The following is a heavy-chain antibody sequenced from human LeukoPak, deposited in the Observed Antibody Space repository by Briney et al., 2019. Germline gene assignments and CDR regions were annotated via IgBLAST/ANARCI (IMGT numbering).Heavy chain of an antibody. Sequence: ASVKVSCKASGYTFTGYYMHWVRQAPGQGLEWMGWINPNSGGTNYAQKFQGRVTMTRDTSISTAYMELSRLRSDDTVVYYCARVYYDSSGYLDYWGQGTLVTVSS. V-gene: IGHV1-2*02. J-gene: IGHJ4*02. CDR2: INPNSGGT. CDR1: GYTFTGYY. D-gene: IGHD3-22*01. CDR3: ARVYYDSSGYLDY.